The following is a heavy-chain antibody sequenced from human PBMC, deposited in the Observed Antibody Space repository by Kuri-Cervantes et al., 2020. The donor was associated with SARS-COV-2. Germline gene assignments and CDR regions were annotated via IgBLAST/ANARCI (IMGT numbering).Heavy chain of an antibody. V-gene: IGHV4-34*01. D-gene: IGHD3-10*01. CDR1: GGSFSGYY. CDR3: ASPSDITMVRGVIITGAFDI. CDR2: INHSGST. J-gene: IGHJ3*02. Sequence: GSLRLSCAVYGGSFSGYYWSWIRQPPGKGLEWIGEINHSGSTNYNPSLKSRVTISVDTSKNQFSLKLSSVTAADTAVYYCASPSDITMVRGVIITGAFDIWGQGTMVTVSS.